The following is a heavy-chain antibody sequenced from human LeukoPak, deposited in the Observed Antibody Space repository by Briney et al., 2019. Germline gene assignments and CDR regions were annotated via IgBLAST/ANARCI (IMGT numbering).Heavy chain of an antibody. CDR2: IYSGGST. V-gene: IGHV3-66*01. Sequence: PGGSLRLSCAASGFTFSSYWMTWVRQAPGKGLEWVSVIYSGGSTYYADSVKGRFTISRDNSKNTLYLQMNSLRAEDTAVYYCARDRGRRTDYWGQGTLVTVSS. CDR1: GFTFSSYW. CDR3: ARDRGRRTDY. J-gene: IGHJ4*02. D-gene: IGHD2-15*01.